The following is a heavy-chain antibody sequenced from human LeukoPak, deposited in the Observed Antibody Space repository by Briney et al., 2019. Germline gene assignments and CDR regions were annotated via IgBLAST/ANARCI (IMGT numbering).Heavy chain of an antibody. CDR2: IYYSGST. D-gene: IGHD2-2*01. CDR1: GGSVSSYY. Sequence: PSETLSLTCTVSGGSVSSYYWSWIRQPPGKGLEWIGYIYYSGSTNYNPSLKSRVTISVDTSKNQFSLKLSSVIAADTAVYYCARTTEGYCSSASCFGFSYSYYMDVWGKGTTVTISS. V-gene: IGHV4-59*02. CDR3: ARTTEGYCSSASCFGFSYSYYMDV. J-gene: IGHJ6*03.